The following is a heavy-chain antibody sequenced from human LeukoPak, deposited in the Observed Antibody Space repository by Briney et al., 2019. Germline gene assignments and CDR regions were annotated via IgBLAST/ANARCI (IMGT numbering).Heavy chain of an antibody. CDR3: ARETRDGYIATTFDY. J-gene: IGHJ4*02. D-gene: IGHD5-24*01. CDR2: IYYSGST. V-gene: IGHV4-61*01. Sequence: PSETLSLTCTVSGGSFSSGSYYWSWLRQPPGKGLEGIEYIYYSGSTNYNPSLKSRLTISVDTSKNQFSLELSSVTAADTAVYYCARETRDGYIATTFDYWGQGALVTVSS. CDR1: GGSFSSGSYY.